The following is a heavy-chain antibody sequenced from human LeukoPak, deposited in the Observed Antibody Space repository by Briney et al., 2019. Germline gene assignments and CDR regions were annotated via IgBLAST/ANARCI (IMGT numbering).Heavy chain of an antibody. CDR2: ISGSSSSI. D-gene: IGHD6-13*01. CDR1: GFIFSSNS. CDR3: ATLPHNARGQQAMV. Sequence: GGSLRLSCAASGFIFSSNSMNWVRQAPGKGLEWIASISGSSSSINHADSVKGRFTISRDNAKNSLYLQMNTLRPEDTAVYYCATLPHNARGQQAMVWGQGTLVTVSS. V-gene: IGHV3-21*01. J-gene: IGHJ4*02.